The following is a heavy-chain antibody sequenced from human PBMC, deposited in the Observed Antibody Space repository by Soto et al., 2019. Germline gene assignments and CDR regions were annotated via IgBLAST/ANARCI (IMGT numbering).Heavy chain of an antibody. CDR3: AKDRGSGSYAANYYYYGMDV. Sequence: EEQLVESGGGLVQPGRSLRLSCAASGFTFDEYAMHWVRQAPGKGLEWVSGINWNSGSIVYADSVKGRFTISRDNAKTSLYLQMNSLRAEDTALYYCAKDRGSGSYAANYYYYGMDVWGQGTTVTVSS. CDR2: INWNSGSI. D-gene: IGHD3-10*01. J-gene: IGHJ6*02. CDR1: GFTFDEYA. V-gene: IGHV3-9*01.